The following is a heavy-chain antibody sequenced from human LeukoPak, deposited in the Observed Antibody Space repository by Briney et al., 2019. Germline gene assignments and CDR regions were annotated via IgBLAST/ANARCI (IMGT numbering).Heavy chain of an antibody. Sequence: SETLSLTCAVSGGSISSSNWWSWVRQPPGMGLEWIGEINHSGSTNYNPSLKSRVTISVDTSKNQFSLKLSSVTAADTAVYYCARGGTIFGVAISNWFDPWGQGTLVTVSS. D-gene: IGHD3-3*01. CDR2: INHSGST. J-gene: IGHJ5*02. CDR1: GGSISSSNW. V-gene: IGHV4-4*02. CDR3: ARGGTIFGVAISNWFDP.